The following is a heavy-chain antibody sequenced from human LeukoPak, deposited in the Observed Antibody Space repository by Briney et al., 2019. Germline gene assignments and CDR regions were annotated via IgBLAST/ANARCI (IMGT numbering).Heavy chain of an antibody. D-gene: IGHD3-22*01. CDR3: ARAKWDSSGYYYSVGYFDY. Sequence: SETLSLTCTVSGGSISSSSYYWGWIRQPPGKGLEWIGSIYYSGSTYYNPSLKSRVTISVDTSKNQFSLKLSSVTAADTAVYYCARAKWDSSGYYYSVGYFDYWGQGTLVTVSS. V-gene: IGHV4-39*07. CDR2: IYYSGST. J-gene: IGHJ4*02. CDR1: GGSISSSSYY.